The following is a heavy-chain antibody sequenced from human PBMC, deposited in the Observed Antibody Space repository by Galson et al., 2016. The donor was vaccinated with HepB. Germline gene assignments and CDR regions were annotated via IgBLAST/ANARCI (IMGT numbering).Heavy chain of an antibody. CDR3: ASYRRSGNYYLGDGMDG. CDR2: IYYGERT. J-gene: IGHJ4*02. D-gene: IGHD1-26*01. CDR1: GAPFSSSGYY. V-gene: IGHV4-39*01. Sequence: SETLSLTCSVSGAPFSSSGYYWAWIRQPPGKGLEWIGSIYYGERTSYNPSLKSRVTISVDTSKNQFSLMLTSVTAADTAVYYCASYRRSGNYYLGDGMDGWGQGTLVTVSS.